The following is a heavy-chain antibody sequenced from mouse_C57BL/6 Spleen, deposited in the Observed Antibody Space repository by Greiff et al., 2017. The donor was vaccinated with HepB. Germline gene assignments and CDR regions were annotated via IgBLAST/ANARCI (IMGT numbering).Heavy chain of an antibody. CDR3: ARVYYAMDY. Sequence: DVKVEESGPGLVKPSQSLSLTCSVTGYSITSGYYWNWIRQFPGNKLEWMGYISYDGSNNYNPSLKNRISITRDTSKNQFFLKLNSVTTEDTATYYCARVYYAMDYWGQGTSVTVSS. CDR1: GYSITSGYY. V-gene: IGHV3-6*01. J-gene: IGHJ4*01. CDR2: ISYDGSN.